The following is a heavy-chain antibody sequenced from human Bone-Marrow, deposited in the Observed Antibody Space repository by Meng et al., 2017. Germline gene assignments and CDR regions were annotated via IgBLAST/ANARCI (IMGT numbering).Heavy chain of an antibody. CDR1: EFDVSSNY. CDR3: AGGYSSSWSRF. D-gene: IGHD5-18*01. Sequence: GGSLRLSCVVSEFDVSSNYMTWVREAPGKGLEWVSIIHGPGNTDYRDSVKGRFTISRDSSENTLYLQMDSLTTDDTAVYYCAGGYSSSWSRFWGQGTQVTVSS. V-gene: IGHV3-66*02. CDR2: IHGPGNT. J-gene: IGHJ4*02.